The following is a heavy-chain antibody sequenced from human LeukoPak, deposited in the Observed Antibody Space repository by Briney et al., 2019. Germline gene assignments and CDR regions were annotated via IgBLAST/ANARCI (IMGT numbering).Heavy chain of an antibody. CDR3: AKGGGYCSSTSCYWHDY. D-gene: IGHD2-2*01. CDR2: VSASGGST. CDR1: GFTFNNYA. J-gene: IGHJ4*02. V-gene: IGHV3-23*01. Sequence: GGSLRLSCAAPGFTFNNYAMSWVRQAPGKGLEWVSGVSASGGSTYYADSAKGRFTISRDNSKNTLYLQMNSLRAEDTAVYFCAKGGGYCSSTSCYWHDYWGQGTLVTVSS.